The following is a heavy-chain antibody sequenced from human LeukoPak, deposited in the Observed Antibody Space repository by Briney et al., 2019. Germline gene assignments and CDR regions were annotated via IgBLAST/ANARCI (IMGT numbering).Heavy chain of an antibody. V-gene: IGHV1-2*02. J-gene: IGHJ5*02. CDR3: ARDRGNYFDP. Sequence: ASVKVSCKASGYTFTDHYIQWVRQAPGQGLEWMGWINPNSGDTNYAQKFQGRVTLSRDTSISTAFMDLSRLTSDDTAVYYCARDRGNYFDPWGQGTLVTVSS. CDR1: GYTFTDHY. D-gene: IGHD1-7*01. CDR2: INPNSGDT.